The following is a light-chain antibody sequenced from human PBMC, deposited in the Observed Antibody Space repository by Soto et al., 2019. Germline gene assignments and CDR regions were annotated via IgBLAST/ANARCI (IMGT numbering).Light chain of an antibody. V-gene: IGKV3-20*01. CDR2: GAS. CDR3: QQFGSSIPHT. CDR1: QVIGSRY. J-gene: IGKJ2*01. Sequence: EIVMTQSPGTLSLSPGERATISCRASQVIGSRYLAWYHQKSGQAPRLLIYGASSRATGIPDRFSGSGSGTDFTLTISRLEPEDFGVYSCQQFGSSIPHTFVQGTKLEI.